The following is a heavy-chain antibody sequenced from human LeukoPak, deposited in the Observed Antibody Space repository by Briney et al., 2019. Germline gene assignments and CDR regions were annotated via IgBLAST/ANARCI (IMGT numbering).Heavy chain of an antibody. J-gene: IGHJ4*02. CDR1: GFTFSSYS. V-gene: IGHV3-23*01. CDR2: ISGSGGST. D-gene: IGHD6-25*01. CDR3: ARGTGYNTGRSVDY. Sequence: GGSLRLSCTASGFTFSSYSMTWVRQAPGKGLEWVSVISGSGGSTYYADSVKGRFTISRDNSKNTLYLQVNSLRAEDTAVYYCARGTGYNTGRSVDYWGQGTLVTVSS.